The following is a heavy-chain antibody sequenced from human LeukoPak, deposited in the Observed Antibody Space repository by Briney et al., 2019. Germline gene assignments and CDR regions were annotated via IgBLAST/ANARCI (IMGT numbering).Heavy chain of an antibody. Sequence: PSETLSLTCTVSGGSINNYYWSWIRQPAGKGLEWIGRIYTRGSTNYNPSLKSRVTISVDTSKNQFSLKLSSVTAADTAVYYCARERRFVATSWFDPWGQGTLVTVSS. J-gene: IGHJ5*02. CDR3: ARERRFVATSWFDP. D-gene: IGHD5-12*01. CDR1: GGSINNYY. V-gene: IGHV4-4*07. CDR2: IYTRGST.